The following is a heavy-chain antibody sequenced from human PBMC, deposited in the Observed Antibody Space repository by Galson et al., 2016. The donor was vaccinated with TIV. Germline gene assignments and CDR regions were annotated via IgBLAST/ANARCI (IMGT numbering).Heavy chain of an antibody. CDR3: ARVVVADYNDSSGWDIWFDP. Sequence: ETLSLTCTVSGSSVNTDNYSWSWVRQPPGKGLEWIGYRYYSGSTNYNPSLESRVTMSIDTSKNQFSPKLTSVTAADTAFYYCARVVVADYNDSSGWDIWFDPWGQGTLVTVSS. CDR2: RYYSGST. J-gene: IGHJ5*02. CDR1: GSSVNTDNYS. D-gene: IGHD3-22*01. V-gene: IGHV4-61*01.